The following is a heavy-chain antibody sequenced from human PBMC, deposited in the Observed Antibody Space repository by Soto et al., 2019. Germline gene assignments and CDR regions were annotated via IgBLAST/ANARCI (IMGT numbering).Heavy chain of an antibody. V-gene: IGHV5-10-1*01. Sequence: LKISCKGSGYSFTSYWISWVRQMPGKGLEWMGRIDPSDSYTNYSPSFQGHVTISADKSISTAYLQWSSLKASDTAMYYCARQDVVVPAAIPDYYYYYGMDVWGQGTTVTVSS. CDR1: GYSFTSYW. CDR3: ARQDVVVPAAIPDYYYYYGMDV. J-gene: IGHJ6*02. D-gene: IGHD2-2*02. CDR2: IDPSDSYT.